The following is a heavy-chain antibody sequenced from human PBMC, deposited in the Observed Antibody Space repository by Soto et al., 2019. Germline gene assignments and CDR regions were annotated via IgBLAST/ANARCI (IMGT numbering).Heavy chain of an antibody. Sequence: PVETLKISCRGSGYYSSSYWIALVRQMSGKGLERGGRVYGSDSETKYCPSFQGQVTITADKYTNTAYLYWSSLKSSDTAMYYCARRGTLSGRDAFGVWGEGTMVTVSS. CDR3: ARRGTLSGRDAFGV. D-gene: IGHD6-19*01. CDR2: VYGSDSET. V-gene: IGHV5-51*01. J-gene: IGHJ3*01. CDR1: GYYSSSYW.